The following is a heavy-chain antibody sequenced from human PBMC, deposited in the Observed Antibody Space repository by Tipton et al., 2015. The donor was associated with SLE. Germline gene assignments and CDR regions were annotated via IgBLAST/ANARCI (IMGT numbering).Heavy chain of an antibody. CDR3: ARSVVVVAATPGGEFDP. Sequence: SLRLSCAASGFTFSDYYMSWIRQAPGKGLEWVSYISSSGSTIYYADSVKGRFTISRDNAKNSLYLQMNNLRAEDTAVYYCARSVVVVAATPGGEFDPWGQGTLVTVSS. J-gene: IGHJ5*02. CDR2: ISSSGSTI. V-gene: IGHV3-11*01. D-gene: IGHD2-15*01. CDR1: GFTFSDYY.